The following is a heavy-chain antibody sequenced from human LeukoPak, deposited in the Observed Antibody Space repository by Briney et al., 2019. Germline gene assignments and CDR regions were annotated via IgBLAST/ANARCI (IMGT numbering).Heavy chain of an antibody. CDR2: ISGSGGST. CDR3: AKHYYDSSGYYGDSYFDY. J-gene: IGHJ4*02. V-gene: IGHV3-23*01. Sequence: PGGSLRLSCAASGFTFSSYAMSWVRQAPGKGLEWVSAISGSGGSTYYADSVKGRFTISRDNSKNTLYLQMNSLRAEDTAVYYCAKHYYDSSGYYGDSYFDYWGQGTLVTFSS. CDR1: GFTFSSYA. D-gene: IGHD3-22*01.